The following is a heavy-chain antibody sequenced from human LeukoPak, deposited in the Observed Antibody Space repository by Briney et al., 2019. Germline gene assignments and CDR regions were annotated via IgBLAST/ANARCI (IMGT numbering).Heavy chain of an antibody. V-gene: IGHV1-2*02. CDR1: GYTFTDYY. CDR2: INPNDGDT. J-gene: IGHJ4*02. D-gene: IGHD2-2*01. CDR3: ARANFLYCSSATCLFDY. Sequence: ASVKVSCKASGYTFTDYYMHWVRQAPGQGFEWMGWINPNDGDTNYAQKFQGKVTMTRDTSISTAHMEVSRLRSDDTAVYYCARANFLYCSSATCLFDYWGQGTLVTVSS.